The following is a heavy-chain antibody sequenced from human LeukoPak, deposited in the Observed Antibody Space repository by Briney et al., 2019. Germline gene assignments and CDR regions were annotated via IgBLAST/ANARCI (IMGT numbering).Heavy chain of an antibody. D-gene: IGHD6-19*01. CDR2: INGDGSTT. CDR3: ARAPSSAWVFDY. Sequence: GGSLRLSCGASGFTFSSYWMHWVRHAPGKGLVWISRINGDGSTTSYADSVKGRFTISRDNAKNTLYLQMNSLRAEDTAVYYCARAPSSAWVFDYWGQGTLVTVSS. V-gene: IGHV3-74*01. J-gene: IGHJ4*02. CDR1: GFTFSSYW.